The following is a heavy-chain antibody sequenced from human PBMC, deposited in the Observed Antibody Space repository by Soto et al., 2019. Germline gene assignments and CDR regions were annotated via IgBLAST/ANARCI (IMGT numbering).Heavy chain of an antibody. CDR2: IIPIFGTA. V-gene: IGHV1-69*13. CDR3: ARPTYCSGGSCYSHFDY. D-gene: IGHD2-15*01. J-gene: IGHJ4*02. CDR1: GGTFSSYA. Sequence: ASVKVSCKASGGTFSSYAISWVRQAPGQGLEWMGGIIPIFGTANYAQEFQGRVTITADESTSTAYMELSSLRSEDTAVYYCARPTYCSGGSCYSHFDYWGQGTLVTVSS.